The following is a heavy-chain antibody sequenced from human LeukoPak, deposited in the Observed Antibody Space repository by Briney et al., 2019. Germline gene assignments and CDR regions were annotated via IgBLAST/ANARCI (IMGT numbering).Heavy chain of an antibody. Sequence: GGSLRLSCAASGFSFGDYSMTWVRQAPGKGLEWVSSITTSSSYIYYADSVKVRFTISRDNAKNSLYLQMTSLRAEDTAVYYCARVGLDRRGYSGYEAFDYWGQGTLVTVSS. CDR3: ARVGLDRRGYSGYEAFDY. CDR1: GFSFGDYS. V-gene: IGHV3-21*01. D-gene: IGHD5-12*01. J-gene: IGHJ4*02. CDR2: ITTSSSYI.